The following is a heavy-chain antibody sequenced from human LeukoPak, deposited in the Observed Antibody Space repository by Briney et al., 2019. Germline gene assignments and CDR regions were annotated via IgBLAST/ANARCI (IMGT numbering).Heavy chain of an antibody. CDR1: GYVFTDYS. CDR2: INPKSGGT. CDR3: ARGSITNWNWFDP. V-gene: IGHV1-2*02. Sequence: AAVTVSFKASGYVFTDYSIHWVRPPPAQGLAWVGWINPKSGGTNSAQKFQGRVTMTRDTSITTAYMELSRLTSDDTAVYFCARGSITNWNWFDPWGQGTLVTVSS. D-gene: IGHD1-1*01. J-gene: IGHJ5*02.